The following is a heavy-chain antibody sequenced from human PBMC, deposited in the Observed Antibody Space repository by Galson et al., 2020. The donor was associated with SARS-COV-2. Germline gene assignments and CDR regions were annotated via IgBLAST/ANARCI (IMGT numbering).Heavy chain of an antibody. D-gene: IGHD4-4*01. Sequence: GESLKISCASSCSTITSNFMSLVRQAPGKRLELVSVIYNGGSTFYSDSAKGRFTISRDNSKNTLYLQMNSLRAENTAGYYCAREGYSKYVFDCWGQGTMDPVSS. CDR1: CSTITSNF. CDR3: AREGYSKYVFDC. CDR2: IYNGGST. V-gene: IGHV3-53*01. J-gene: IGHJ4*02.